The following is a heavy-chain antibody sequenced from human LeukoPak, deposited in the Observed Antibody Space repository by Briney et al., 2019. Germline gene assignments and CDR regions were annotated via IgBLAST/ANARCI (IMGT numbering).Heavy chain of an antibody. CDR3: ARTQYSTSPEGYYYYYMDV. CDR1: GGSISSTSYY. D-gene: IGHD6-6*01. CDR2: IYYSGST. V-gene: IGHV4-39*01. Sequence: SETLSLTCTVSGGSISSTSYYWGWIRQPPGKGLEWIGCIYYSGSTSYNPSLRSRVTISVDTSKDQFSLKLSSVAAADTAVYYCARTQYSTSPEGYYYYYMDVWGKGTTLTVSS. J-gene: IGHJ6*03.